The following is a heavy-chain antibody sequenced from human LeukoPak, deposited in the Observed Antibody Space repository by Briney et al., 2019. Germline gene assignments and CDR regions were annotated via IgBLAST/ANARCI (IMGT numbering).Heavy chain of an antibody. V-gene: IGHV4-59*08. D-gene: IGHD6-19*01. CDR3: ARHDGIAVAGLDY. CDR1: GGSISSYY. Sequence: KASETLSLTCTVSGGSISSYYWSWIRQPPGKGLEWIGYIYYSGSTNYNPSLKSRVTISVGTSKNQLSLKLSSVTAADTAVYYCARHDGIAVAGLDYWGQGTLVTVSS. CDR2: IYYSGST. J-gene: IGHJ4*02.